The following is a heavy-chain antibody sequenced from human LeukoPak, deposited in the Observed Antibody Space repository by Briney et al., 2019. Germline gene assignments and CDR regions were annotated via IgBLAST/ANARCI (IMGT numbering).Heavy chain of an antibody. CDR2: ISGSGGST. J-gene: IGHJ4*02. V-gene: IGHV3-23*01. Sequence: GGSLRLSCAASGFTFSSYAMSWVRQAPGKGLEWVSAISGSGGSTYYADSVKGRFTISRDNAKNSLYLQMNSLRAEDTAVYYCARVVPGAMSADYWGQGTLVTISS. D-gene: IGHD2-2*01. CDR1: GFTFSSYA. CDR3: ARVVPGAMSADY.